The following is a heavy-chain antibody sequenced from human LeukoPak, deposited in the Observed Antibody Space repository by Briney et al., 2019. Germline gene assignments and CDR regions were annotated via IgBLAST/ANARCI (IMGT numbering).Heavy chain of an antibody. CDR1: EFTVSSDY. CDR2: IYSDGLT. V-gene: IGHV3-53*01. CDR3: AKDRRYSGSY. D-gene: IGHD1-26*01. Sequence: GGSLRLSCAASEFTVSSDYMTWVRQAPGKGLECVSIIYSDGLTYYADSVKGRFTISRDNSKRMLYLQMNSLRAEDTAVYYCAKDRRYSGSYWGQGTLVTVSS. J-gene: IGHJ4*02.